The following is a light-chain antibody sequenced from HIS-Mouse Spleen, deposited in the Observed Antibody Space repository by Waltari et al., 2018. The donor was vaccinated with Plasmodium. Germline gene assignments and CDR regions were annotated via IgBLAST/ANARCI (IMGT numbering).Light chain of an antibody. CDR1: SSDVGGYNY. V-gene: IGLV2-11*01. CDR2: DVS. J-gene: IGLJ1*01. CDR3: CSYAGSYTYV. Sequence: QSALTQPRPVSGSPRQSVPISCTGTSSDVGGYNYVSWYQQPPGNAPKLMIYDVSKRPSGVPVRFSGSKSGNTASLTISGLQAEDEADYYCCSYAGSYTYVFGTGTKVTVL.